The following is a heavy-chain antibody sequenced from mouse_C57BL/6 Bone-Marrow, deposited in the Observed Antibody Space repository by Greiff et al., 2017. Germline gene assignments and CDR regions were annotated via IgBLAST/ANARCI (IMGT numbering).Heavy chain of an antibody. CDR3: ARRYYGNSWYFDV. V-gene: IGHV1-81*01. CDR2: IYPRSGNT. CDR1: GYTFTSYG. J-gene: IGHJ1*03. Sequence: VQLQQSGAELARPGASVKLSCKASGYTFTSYGISWVKQRTGQGLEWIGEIYPRSGNTYYNEKFKGKATLTADKSSSTADMELRSLTSEDSAVYFCARRYYGNSWYFDVWGTGTTVTVSS. D-gene: IGHD2-1*01.